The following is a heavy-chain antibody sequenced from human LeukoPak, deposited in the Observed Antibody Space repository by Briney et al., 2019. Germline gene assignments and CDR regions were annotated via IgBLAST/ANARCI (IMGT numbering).Heavy chain of an antibody. CDR3: AKTPGYSSSWYDGGSY. CDR2: ISYDGSNK. CDR1: GFTFSSYG. D-gene: IGHD6-13*01. J-gene: IGHJ4*02. V-gene: IGHV3-30*18. Sequence: PGGSLRLSCAASGFTFSSYGMHWVRQAPGKGLEWVAVISYDGSNKYYADSVKGRFTISRDNSKNTLYLQMNSLRAEDTAVYYCAKTPGYSSSWYDGGSYWGQGTLVTVSS.